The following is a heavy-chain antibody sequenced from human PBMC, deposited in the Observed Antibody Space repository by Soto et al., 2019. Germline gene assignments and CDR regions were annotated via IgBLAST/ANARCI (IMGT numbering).Heavy chain of an antibody. V-gene: IGHV6-1*01. CDR2: TYYRSKWYN. J-gene: IGHJ6*02. CDR1: GDSVSSNSAA. Sequence: SQTLSLTCAISGDSVSSNSAAWNWIRQSPSRGLEWLGRTYYRSKWYNDYAVSVKSRITINPDTSKNQFSPQLNPVTPEDTAVYYCASGVGARWYYYYGMDVWGQGTTVTVSS. D-gene: IGHD1-26*01. CDR3: ASGVGARWYYYYGMDV.